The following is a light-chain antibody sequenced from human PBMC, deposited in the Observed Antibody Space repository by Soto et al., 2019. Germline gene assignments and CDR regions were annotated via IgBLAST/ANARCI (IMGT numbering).Light chain of an antibody. J-gene: IGKJ5*01. Sequence: EIVMTQSPGTLSLSPGERATLSCRAVQSVSSSYLAWYQQKPGQAPRLLIYGASSRATGIPDRFSGSGSGTDFTLTISSLEPEDFAVYCCQQRSNWSEITFGQGTRLEIK. CDR2: GAS. CDR3: QQRSNWSEIT. CDR1: QSVSSSY. V-gene: IGKV3D-20*02.